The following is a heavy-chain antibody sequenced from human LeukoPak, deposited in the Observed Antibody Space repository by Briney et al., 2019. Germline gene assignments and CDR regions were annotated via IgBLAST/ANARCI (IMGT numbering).Heavy chain of an antibody. V-gene: IGHV3-30-3*01. J-gene: IGHJ4*02. CDR3: APAPTYYDFWSGYYDY. Sequence: GSLRLSCAASGFTFSSYAMHWVRQAPGKGLEWVAVISYDGSNKYYADSVKGRFTISRDNSKNTLYLQMNSLRAEDTAVCYCAPAPTYYDFWSGYYDYWGQGTLVTVSS. D-gene: IGHD3-3*01. CDR2: ISYDGSNK. CDR1: GFTFSSYA.